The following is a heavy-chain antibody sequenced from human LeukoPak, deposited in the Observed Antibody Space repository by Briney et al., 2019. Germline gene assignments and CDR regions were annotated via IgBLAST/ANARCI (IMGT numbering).Heavy chain of an antibody. CDR2: LKKDGSEK. CDR3: TTDTWYSAGH. CDR1: GFIFSGSW. Sequence: GGSLRLSCTASGFIFSGSWMAWIRQAPGKGLEGVAILKKDGSEKYYVDSMKGRFTISRDNAKNSLFLQMNSLRAEDTAIYYCTTDTWYSAGHWGQGTLVTVSS. J-gene: IGHJ4*02. D-gene: IGHD2-15*01. V-gene: IGHV3-7*03.